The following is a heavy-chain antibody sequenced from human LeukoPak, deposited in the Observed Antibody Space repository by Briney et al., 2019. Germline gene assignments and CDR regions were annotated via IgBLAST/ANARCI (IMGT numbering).Heavy chain of an antibody. Sequence: GESLKISCKGSGYSFSSYWIGWVRQMPGKGLEWMGIIYPGDSDTRYSPSFHGQVTISADKSISTAYPQWSSLKASDTAMYYCARHPMITFGGVAFDYWGQGTLVTVSS. CDR1: GYSFSSYW. CDR3: ARHPMITFGGVAFDY. V-gene: IGHV5-51*01. J-gene: IGHJ4*02. D-gene: IGHD3-16*01. CDR2: IYPGDSDT.